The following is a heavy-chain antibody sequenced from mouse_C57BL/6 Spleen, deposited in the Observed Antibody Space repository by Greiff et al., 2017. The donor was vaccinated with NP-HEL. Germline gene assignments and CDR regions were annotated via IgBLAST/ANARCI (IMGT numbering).Heavy chain of an antibody. CDR2: IYPGDGDT. CDR3: ARAYDYDGRNYFDY. J-gene: IGHJ2*01. D-gene: IGHD2-4*01. Sequence: VQLQQSGPELVKPGASVKISCKASGYAFSSSWMNWVKQRPGKGLEWIGRIYPGDGDTNYNGKFKGKATLTADNSSSTAYMQLSSLTSEDSAVYFCARAYDYDGRNYFDYWGQGTTLTVSS. V-gene: IGHV1-82*01. CDR1: GYAFSSSW.